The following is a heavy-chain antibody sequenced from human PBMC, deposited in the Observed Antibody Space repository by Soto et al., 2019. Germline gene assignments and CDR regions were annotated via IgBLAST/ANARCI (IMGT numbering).Heavy chain of an antibody. CDR1: GLNFGSYW. D-gene: IGHD1-1*01. J-gene: IGHJ4*02. Sequence: EVQLVESGGGLVHPGGSLRLSCVASGLNFGSYWMHWIRQAPGKVLVWVSRIDIDGSITTYADSVAGRFTISRDNAKKTLYLQMNSLTGEDSALYFCVRGNPLNDYWGQGTLVTVSS. V-gene: IGHV3-74*01. CDR2: IDIDGSIT. CDR3: VRGNPLNDY.